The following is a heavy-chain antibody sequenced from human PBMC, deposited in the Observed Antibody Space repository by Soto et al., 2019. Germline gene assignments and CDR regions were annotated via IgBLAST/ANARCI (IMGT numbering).Heavy chain of an antibody. CDR2: IIPIFGTA. CDR1: GGTFSSYA. D-gene: IGHD1-26*01. V-gene: IGHV1-69*01. J-gene: IGHJ6*02. CDR3: ARVLLGYYYYYGMDV. Sequence: QVQLVQSGAEVKKPGSSVKVSCKASGGTFSSYAISWVRQAPGQGLEWMGGIIPIFGTANYAQRFQGKVTITADESTSPAYMELSSLRSEDTAVYYCARVLLGYYYYYGMDVWGQGTTVTVSS.